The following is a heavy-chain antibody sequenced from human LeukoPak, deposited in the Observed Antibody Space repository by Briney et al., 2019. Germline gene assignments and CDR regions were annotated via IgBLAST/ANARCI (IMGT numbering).Heavy chain of an antibody. CDR1: GGSISSGGYY. V-gene: IGHV4-30-2*01. CDR3: ARGRVGYYDSSGYYSRDWYFDL. Sequence: PSETLSLTCTVSGGSISSGGYYWSWIRQPPGKGLEWIGYIYHSGSTYYNPSLKSRVTISVDRSKNQFSLKLSSVTAADTAVYYCARGRVGYYDSSGYYSRDWYFDLWGRGTLVTVSS. CDR2: IYHSGST. D-gene: IGHD3-22*01. J-gene: IGHJ2*01.